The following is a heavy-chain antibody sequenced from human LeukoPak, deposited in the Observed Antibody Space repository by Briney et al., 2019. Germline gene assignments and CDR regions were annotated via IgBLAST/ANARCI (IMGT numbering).Heavy chain of an antibody. CDR1: GFTVSIYS. Sequence: GRSLRLSCAAAGFTVSIYSMNWARQPAGEGLEWVSFIYSGVSTYYADPVKGRFTISRDNSENTLYLQMNSLRAEDTAVYYCASPTVVTPEAFDIWGQGTMVTVSS. J-gene: IGHJ3*02. CDR2: IYSGVST. D-gene: IGHD4-23*01. V-gene: IGHV3-53*01. CDR3: ASPTVVTPEAFDI.